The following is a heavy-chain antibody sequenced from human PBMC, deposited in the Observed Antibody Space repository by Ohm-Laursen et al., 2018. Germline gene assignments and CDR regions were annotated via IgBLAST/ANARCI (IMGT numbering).Heavy chain of an antibody. D-gene: IGHD6-19*01. Sequence: ASVKVSCNASGYTFTSYGISWARQAPGQGLEWMGWISAYNGNTNYAQKLQGRVTMTTDTSTSTAYMELRSLRSDDTAVYYCARFDPIAVAGFSDYWGQGTLVTVSS. V-gene: IGHV1-18*01. CDR2: ISAYNGNT. J-gene: IGHJ4*02. CDR1: GYTFTSYG. CDR3: ARFDPIAVAGFSDY.